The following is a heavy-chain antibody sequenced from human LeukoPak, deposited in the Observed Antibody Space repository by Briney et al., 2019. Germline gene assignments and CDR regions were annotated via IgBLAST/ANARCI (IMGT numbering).Heavy chain of an antibody. D-gene: IGHD4-17*01. J-gene: IGHJ4*02. V-gene: IGHV1-8*03. CDR2: INPNTGGR. CDR3: ARTTSLTASGYDY. CDR1: GYTFTNYH. Sequence: AASLKVSCKASGYTFTNYHINWVRQAPGRGLEWMGWINPNTGGRGYAQKFQGRVSITSDTSISTAYMELGSPRSEDTAVYFCARTTSLTASGYDYWGQGTLVTVSS.